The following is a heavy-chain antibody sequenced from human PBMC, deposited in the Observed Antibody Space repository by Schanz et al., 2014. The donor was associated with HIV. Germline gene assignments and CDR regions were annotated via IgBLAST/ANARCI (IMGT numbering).Heavy chain of an antibody. D-gene: IGHD6-6*01. CDR2: ISGGTGST. Sequence: VQLVESGGRVVQPGRSLRLSCAASGLTLSSYGMSWVRQAPGKGLEWVSSISGGTGSTFYADSVKGRFTISRDNSKNTLYLQMNSLRAEDTAVYSCARDYPYSSSSNYFDYWGQGTLVTVSS. V-gene: IGHV3-23*04. CDR1: GLTLSSYG. J-gene: IGHJ4*02. CDR3: ARDYPYSSSSNYFDY.